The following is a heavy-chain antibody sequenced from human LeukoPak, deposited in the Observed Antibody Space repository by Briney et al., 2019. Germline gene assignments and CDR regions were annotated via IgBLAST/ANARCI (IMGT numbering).Heavy chain of an antibody. CDR3: ARVPARDSYFDY. V-gene: IGHV3-7*02. Sequence: PGGSLRLSCAASGFTIGSCWRTCVRQSPGKGLEWVANIKQDGSEIYYVDSVKGRFTISRDNAKNSLYLQMNSLRAEDTAVYYCARVPARDSYFDYWGQGTLVTVSS. J-gene: IGHJ4*02. CDR2: IKQDGSEI. D-gene: IGHD5-24*01. CDR1: GFTIGSCW.